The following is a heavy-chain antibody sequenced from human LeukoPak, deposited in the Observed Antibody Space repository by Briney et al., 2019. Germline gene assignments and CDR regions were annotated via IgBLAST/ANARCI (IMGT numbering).Heavy chain of an antibody. CDR2: IYPGNSDT. Sequence: GESLKISCKGSGYSFTSYWIGWVRQMPGKGLEWMGIIYPGNSDTRYSPSFQGQVTISADKSISTAYLQWSSLKASDTAMYYCARHGQGPEYYYDSSGYYYFDYWGQGTLVTVSS. D-gene: IGHD3-22*01. CDR1: GYSFTSYW. J-gene: IGHJ4*02. CDR3: ARHGQGPEYYYDSSGYYYFDY. V-gene: IGHV5-51*01.